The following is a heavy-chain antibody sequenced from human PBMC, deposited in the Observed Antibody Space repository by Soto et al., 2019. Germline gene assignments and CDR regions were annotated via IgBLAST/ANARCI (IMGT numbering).Heavy chain of an antibody. V-gene: IGHV1-46*01. D-gene: IGHD2-15*01. CDR2: INPSGIST. J-gene: IGHJ4*02. Sequence: EASVKVSCKTSGYTFTNYYIHWVRQAPGQGLEWMGVINPSGISTTYAQKFQGRVTMTRDTSTSTVYMDLSSLRPEDTAVYFCARVPVSYRAPCSGGSCYLFDYWGQGTLVTVSS. CDR1: GYTFTNYY. CDR3: ARVPVSYRAPCSGGSCYLFDY.